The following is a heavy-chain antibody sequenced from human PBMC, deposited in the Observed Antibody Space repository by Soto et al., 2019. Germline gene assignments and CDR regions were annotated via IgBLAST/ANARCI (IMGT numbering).Heavy chain of an antibody. CDR1: GGSFIAYC. V-gene: IGHV4-34*09. CDR3: ARYKSDIEMPRLYYFDY. CDR2: INHGGAI. Sequence: ASETLSLTCAVYGGSFIAYCWSWIRQPPGKGLEWIGEINHGGAIKYNPSLKSRVSILLDTSNNQFSLKLTSVTAADTAVYYCARYKSDIEMPRLYYFDYWGQGTVVTVSS. D-gene: IGHD5-12*01. J-gene: IGHJ4*02.